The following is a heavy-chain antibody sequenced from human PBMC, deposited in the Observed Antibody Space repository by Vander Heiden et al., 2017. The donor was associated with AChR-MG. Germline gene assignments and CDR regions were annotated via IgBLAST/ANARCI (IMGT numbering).Heavy chain of an antibody. CDR1: GYTFTDYY. J-gene: IGHJ4*02. CDR3: ATLTIFGGAPGDQNHDY. D-gene: IGHD3-3*01. CDR2: VDPEDGET. Sequence: EVQLVQSGAEVKKPGATVKISCKVSGYTFTDYYMHWVQQAPGKGLEWMGLVDPEDGETIYAEKFQGRVTITADTSTDTAYMELSSLRSEDTAVYYCATLTIFGGAPGDQNHDYWGQGTLVTVSS. V-gene: IGHV1-69-2*01.